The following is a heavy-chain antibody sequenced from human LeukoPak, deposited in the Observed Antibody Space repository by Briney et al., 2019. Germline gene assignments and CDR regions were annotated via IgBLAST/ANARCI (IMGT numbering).Heavy chain of an antibody. J-gene: IGHJ3*02. D-gene: IGHD3-3*01. CDR1: GGSISSGGYS. CDR3: AREGTIFGVVHDAFDI. V-gene: IGHV4-30-4*07. CDR2: NYYSGST. Sequence: SETLSLTCAVSGGSISSGGYSWSWIRQPPGKGLEWIGYNYYSGSTYYNPSLKSRVTISVDTSKNQFSLKLSSVTAADTAVYYCAREGTIFGVVHDAFDIWGQGTMVTVSS.